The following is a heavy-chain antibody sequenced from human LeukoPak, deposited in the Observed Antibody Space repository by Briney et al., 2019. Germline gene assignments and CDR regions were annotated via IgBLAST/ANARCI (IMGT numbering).Heavy chain of an antibody. CDR3: ARDEEAYYDFWSGYNYYYGMDV. D-gene: IGHD3-3*01. CDR2: ISAYNGNT. J-gene: IGHJ6*02. V-gene: IGHV1-18*01. Sequence: ASVKVSCKASGYTFPSYDINWVRQATGQGLEWMGWISAYNGNTNYAQKLQGRVTMTTDTSTSTAYMELRSLRSDDTAVYYCARDEEAYYDFWSGYNYYYGMDVWGQGTTVTVSS. CDR1: GYTFPSYD.